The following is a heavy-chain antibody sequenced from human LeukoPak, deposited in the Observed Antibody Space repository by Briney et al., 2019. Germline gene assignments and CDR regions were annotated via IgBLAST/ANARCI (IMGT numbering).Heavy chain of an antibody. Sequence: GGSLRLSCAASGFTFSSSAMNWVRQAPGKGLEWVSGISDSGGTTYYADSVKGRFTISRDNSKNTLYLQMNSLRAEDTALYYCAGYEQESGFKTWGQGTLVTVSS. J-gene: IGHJ4*02. CDR3: AGYEQESGFKT. V-gene: IGHV3-23*01. CDR2: ISDSGGTT. D-gene: IGHD5-12*01. CDR1: GFTFSSSA.